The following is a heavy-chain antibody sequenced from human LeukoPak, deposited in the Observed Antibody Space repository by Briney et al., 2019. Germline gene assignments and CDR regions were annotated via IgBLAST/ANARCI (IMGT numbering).Heavy chain of an antibody. CDR2: INHSGST. V-gene: IGHV4-34*01. CDR1: GGSFSGYY. J-gene: IGHJ5*02. D-gene: IGHD5-12*01. CDR3: ARGYVDITNWFDP. Sequence: SETLSLTCAVYGGSFSGYYWSWIRQPPGKGLEWIGEINHSGSTNYNPSLKSRVTISVDTSKNQFSLKLSSVTAADTAVYHCARGYVDITNWFDPWGQGTLVTVSS.